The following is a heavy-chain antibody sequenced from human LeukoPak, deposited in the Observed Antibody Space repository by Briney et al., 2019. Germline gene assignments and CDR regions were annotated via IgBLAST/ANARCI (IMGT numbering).Heavy chain of an antibody. CDR3: TRDVREAYDI. J-gene: IGHJ3*02. D-gene: IGHD3-16*01. Sequence: GGSLRLSCEASGFRFGGFGMNWVRQAPGKGPERVANINQDGSEKLYVDSVKGRFTISRDNAKNSLYLQMNSLRVEDTAVYYCTRDVREAYDIWGHGTMVTVSS. V-gene: IGHV3-7*01. CDR1: GFRFGGFG. CDR2: INQDGSEK.